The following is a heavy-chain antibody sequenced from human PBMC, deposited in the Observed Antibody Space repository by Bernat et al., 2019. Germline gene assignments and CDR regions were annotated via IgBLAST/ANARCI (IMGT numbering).Heavy chain of an antibody. V-gene: IGHV4-59*01. Sequence: QVQLQESGPGLVKPSETLSLTCTVSGGSISSYYWSWIRQPPGKGLEWIGYIYYSGSTNYNPSLKSRVTISVDTSKNQFSLKLSSVIAADTAVYYCARDATPFGYNWFDPWGQGTLVTVSS. D-gene: IGHD3-16*01. CDR3: ARDATPFGYNWFDP. CDR2: IYYSGST. J-gene: IGHJ5*02. CDR1: GGSISSYY.